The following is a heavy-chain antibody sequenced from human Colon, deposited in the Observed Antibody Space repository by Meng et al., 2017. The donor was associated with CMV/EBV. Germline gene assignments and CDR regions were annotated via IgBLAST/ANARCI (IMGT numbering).Heavy chain of an antibody. CDR3: ARRYGAGSYGMDV. CDR1: GFTFTTYW. J-gene: IGHJ6*02. Sequence: GESLKISCRGSGFTFTTYWIAWVRQMPGKGLEWMGIIYPNDNDTRYSPSFQGQVTISADKSIGTAYLQWSSLKASDTAIYYCARRYGAGSYGMDVWGQGTMVTVSS. V-gene: IGHV5-51*01. D-gene: IGHD3-10*01. CDR2: IYPNDNDT.